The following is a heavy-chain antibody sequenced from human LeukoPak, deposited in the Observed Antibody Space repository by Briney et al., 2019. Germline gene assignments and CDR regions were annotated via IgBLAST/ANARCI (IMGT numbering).Heavy chain of an antibody. CDR3: ARDYDFWSGYSHFDY. Sequence: GGSLRLSCAASGFTFSSYSMSWVRQAPGKGLEWVAVISYDGSNKYYADSVKGRFTISRDNSKNTLYLQMNSLRAEDTAVYYCARDYDFWSGYSHFDYWGQGTLVTVSS. V-gene: IGHV3-30*03. CDR2: ISYDGSNK. D-gene: IGHD3-3*01. CDR1: GFTFSSYS. J-gene: IGHJ4*02.